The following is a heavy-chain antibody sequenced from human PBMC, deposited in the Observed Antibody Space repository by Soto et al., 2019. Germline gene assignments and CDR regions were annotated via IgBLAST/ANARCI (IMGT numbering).Heavy chain of an antibody. CDR2: IKQDGSEK. Sequence: EVQLVESGGGLVQPGGSLRLSCAASGFTFSSYWMSWVRQAPGKGLEWVANIKQDGSEKYYVDSVKGRFTISRDNAKNSLYLQMNSPRAEDTAVYYCARGHIVVVTGKYGMDVWGQGTTVTVSS. CDR1: GFTFSSYW. V-gene: IGHV3-7*04. CDR3: ARGHIVVVTGKYGMDV. J-gene: IGHJ6*02. D-gene: IGHD2-21*02.